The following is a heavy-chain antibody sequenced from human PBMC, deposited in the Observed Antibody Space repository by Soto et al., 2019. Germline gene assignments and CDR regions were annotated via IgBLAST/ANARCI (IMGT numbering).Heavy chain of an antibody. D-gene: IGHD5-18*01. CDR2: IKSKTDGGTT. CDR3: TTYGYSYGSTVPDY. J-gene: IGHJ4*02. CDR1: GFTFSNAW. Sequence: GGSLRLSCAASGFTFSNAWMNWVRQAPGKGLEWVGRIKSKTDGGTTDYAAPVKGRFTISRDDSKNTLYLQMNSLKTEDTAVYYCTTYGYSYGSTVPDYWGQGTLVTVSS. V-gene: IGHV3-15*07.